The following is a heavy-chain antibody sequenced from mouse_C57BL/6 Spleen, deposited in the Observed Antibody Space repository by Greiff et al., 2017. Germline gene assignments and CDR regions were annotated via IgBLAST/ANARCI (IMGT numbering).Heavy chain of an antibody. CDR1: GYTFTSYT. D-gene: IGHD1-1*01. CDR3: ARLLAYYAMDY. J-gene: IGHJ4*01. V-gene: IGHV1-4*01. Sequence: QVQLQQSGAELARPGASVKMSCKASGYTFTSYTMHWVKQRPGQGLEWIGYINPSSGYTKYNQKFKDKATLTADKSSSTAYMQLSSLTSEDSAVYYCARLLAYYAMDYWGQGTSVTVFS. CDR2: INPSSGYT.